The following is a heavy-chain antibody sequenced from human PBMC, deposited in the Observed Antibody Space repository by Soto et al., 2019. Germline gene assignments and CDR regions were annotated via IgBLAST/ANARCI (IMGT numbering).Heavy chain of an antibody. V-gene: IGHV3-11*01. Sequence: GGSLRLSCAASGFTFSDYYMSWIRQAPGKGLEWVAYISSTSSIIYDADSVKGRFTISRDNAKNSLFLQMNSLRAEDTAVYYCARDLGYYESSGYFDYWGQGTLITVSS. CDR2: ISSTSSII. J-gene: IGHJ4*02. D-gene: IGHD3-22*01. CDR3: ARDLGYYESSGYFDY. CDR1: GFTFSDYY.